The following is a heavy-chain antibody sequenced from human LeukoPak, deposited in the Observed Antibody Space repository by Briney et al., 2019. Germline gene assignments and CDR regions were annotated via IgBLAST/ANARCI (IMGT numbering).Heavy chain of an antibody. CDR3: AKDLGYSGYDPLDY. Sequence: GGSLRLSCAASGFTFSSYAMYWVRQAPGKGLEWVAVISYDGSNKYYADSVKGRFTISRDNSKNTLYLQMNSLRAEDTAVYYCAKDLGYSGYDPLDYWGQGTLVIVSS. CDR2: ISYDGSNK. CDR1: GFTFSSYA. D-gene: IGHD5-12*01. V-gene: IGHV3-30*18. J-gene: IGHJ4*02.